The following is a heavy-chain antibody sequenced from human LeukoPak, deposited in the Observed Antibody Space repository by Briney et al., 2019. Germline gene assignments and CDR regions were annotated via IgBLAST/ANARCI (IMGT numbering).Heavy chain of an antibody. Sequence: SETLSLTCAVYGESFSGYYWSWIRQPPGKGLEWIGEINHSGSTNYNPSLKSRVTISVDTSKNQFSLKLSSVTAADTAVYYCASRTTYYYDTYWGQGTLVTVSS. CDR1: GESFSGYY. CDR3: ASRTTYYYDTY. J-gene: IGHJ4*02. V-gene: IGHV4-34*01. D-gene: IGHD3-22*01. CDR2: INHSGST.